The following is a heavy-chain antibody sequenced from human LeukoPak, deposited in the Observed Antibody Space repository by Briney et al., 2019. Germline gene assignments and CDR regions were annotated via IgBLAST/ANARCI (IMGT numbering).Heavy chain of an antibody. J-gene: IGHJ4*02. CDR1: GFTFSSYG. Sequence: PGGPLRLSCAASGFTFSSYGMHWVRQAPGKGLEWVAVISYDGDNKYYADSVKGRFTISRDNSKNTLYLQMNSLRAEDSAVYYCAKVSSSWSRTGTFDYWGQGALVTVSS. CDR2: ISYDGDNK. CDR3: AKVSSSWSRTGTFDY. D-gene: IGHD6-13*01. V-gene: IGHV3-30*18.